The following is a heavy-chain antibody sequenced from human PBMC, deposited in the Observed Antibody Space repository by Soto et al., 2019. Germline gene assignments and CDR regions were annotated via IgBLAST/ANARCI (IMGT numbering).Heavy chain of an antibody. CDR3: ARFVRSCSGTTCYTRADV. J-gene: IGHJ6*02. CDR2: IYSSGST. V-gene: IGHV4-61*01. CDR1: GGSVSSNTHY. Sequence: QVQLQESGPGLVKPSEPLSLTCTVSGGSVSSNTHYWSWIGRPPGRRREWIGFIYSSGSTNYNPSLKSRVTMSVDTSKNQFSLKLRSVIVADTAVYHCARFVRSCSGTTCYTRADVWGQGTTVTVSS. D-gene: IGHD2-2*02.